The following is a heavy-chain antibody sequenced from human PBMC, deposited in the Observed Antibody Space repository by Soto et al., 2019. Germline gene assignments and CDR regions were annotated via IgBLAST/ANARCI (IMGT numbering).Heavy chain of an antibody. CDR3: ARDSGTMVRGEAYGMDV. J-gene: IGHJ6*02. V-gene: IGHV3-66*01. CDR2: IYSGGST. Sequence: GGSLRLSCAASGFTVSSNYMSWVRQAPGKGLEWVSVIYSGGSTYYAYSVKGRFTISRDNSKNTLYLQINSLRAEDTAVYYCARDSGTMVRGEAYGMDVWGQGTTVTVSS. CDR1: GFTVSSNY. D-gene: IGHD3-10*01.